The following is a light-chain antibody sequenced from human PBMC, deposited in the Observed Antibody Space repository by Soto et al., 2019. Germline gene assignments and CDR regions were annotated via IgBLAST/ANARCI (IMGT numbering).Light chain of an antibody. V-gene: IGKV3-15*01. CDR2: GAS. CDR3: QQYNNWPTT. CDR1: QSVSSN. Sequence: EIVMTQSQATLSVSPGERATLSCRASQSVSSNLAWYQQKPGQAPRLLIYGASTRATAIPARFTGSGSGTEFTLTISSLQSEDFALYFCQQYNNWPTTFGQGTKV. J-gene: IGKJ2*01.